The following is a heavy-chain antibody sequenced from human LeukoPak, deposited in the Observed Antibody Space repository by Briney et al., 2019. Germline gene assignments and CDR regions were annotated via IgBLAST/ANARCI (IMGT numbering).Heavy chain of an antibody. CDR1: GFTFDNYA. J-gene: IGHJ4*02. CDR2: ITWNSGSI. CDR3: TRSSGWYNSFDY. V-gene: IGHV3-9*03. D-gene: IGHD6-19*01. Sequence: HPGGSLRLSCAASGFTFDNYAMHWVRQALGKGLEWVSGITWNSGSIDYADFVKGRFTISRDNAKNSLFLQMNGLRPEDMAFYYCTRSSGWYNSFDYWGQGTLVTVSS.